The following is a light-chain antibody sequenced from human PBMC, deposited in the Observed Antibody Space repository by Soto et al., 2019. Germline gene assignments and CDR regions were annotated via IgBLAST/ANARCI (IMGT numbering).Light chain of an antibody. CDR1: QGISTY. Sequence: DIQMTQSPSSLSASVGDRLTITCRASQGISTYLNWYQQKPGKAPKLLIYTASTLQSGVPSRFSGNGSETDFTLTISSLQPEDFATYSCQQNYSATWTFGQGTKVEIK. J-gene: IGKJ1*01. CDR3: QQNYSATWT. CDR2: TAS. V-gene: IGKV1-39*01.